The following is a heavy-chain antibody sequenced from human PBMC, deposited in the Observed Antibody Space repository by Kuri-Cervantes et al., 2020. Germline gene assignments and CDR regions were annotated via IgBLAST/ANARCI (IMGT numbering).Heavy chain of an antibody. CDR3: ARGPNLLRN. CDR2: ISHSGP. J-gene: IGHJ4*02. Sequence: SQTLSLTCAVYGGSFSGYYWSWIRQPPGKGLEWIGEISHSGPNYNPSLKSRVTIAADKSKNQFSLRLNSVTAADTAVYYCARGPNLLRNWGQGTLVTVSS. D-gene: IGHD3-22*01. CDR1: GGSFSGYY. V-gene: IGHV4-34*01.